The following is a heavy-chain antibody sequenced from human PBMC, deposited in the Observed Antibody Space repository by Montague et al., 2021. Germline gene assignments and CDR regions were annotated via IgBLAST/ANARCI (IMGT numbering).Heavy chain of an antibody. CDR1: GDSLSSVGYS. V-gene: IGHV4-31*03. Sequence: TLSLTCTVSGDSLSSVGYSWTWIRQHPGKGLEWIGYMYYSGSTYYNPSLKSRVTISGDTSKNHFSLRLTSVTAADTAVYYCARGRLATGAIDYWGQGTLVTVSS. J-gene: IGHJ4*02. CDR3: ARGRLATGAIDY. D-gene: IGHD6-13*01. CDR2: MYYSGST.